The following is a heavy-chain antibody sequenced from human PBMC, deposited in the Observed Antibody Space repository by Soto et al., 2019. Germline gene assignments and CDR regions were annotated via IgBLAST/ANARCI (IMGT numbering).Heavy chain of an antibody. CDR2: IGPYGNSI. D-gene: IGHD3-3*01. CDR3: ARDDYTYGVY. CDR1: GFSFRDYF. J-gene: IGHJ4*02. V-gene: IGHV3-11*01. Sequence: QMQLVESGGGLVKPGESLRVSCAASGFSFRDYFMSWIRQAPGKGLEWVSYIGPYGNSIYYADSVKGRFTISRDDATNSLYLDMNNLRAEDTAVYYCARDDYTYGVYWGQGSLVTVSS.